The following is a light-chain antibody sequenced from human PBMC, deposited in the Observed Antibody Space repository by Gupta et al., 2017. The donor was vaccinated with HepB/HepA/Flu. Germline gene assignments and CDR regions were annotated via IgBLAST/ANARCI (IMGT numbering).Light chain of an antibody. CDR3: QQNYSVHT. CDR1: QTIGNY. J-gene: IGKJ4*01. Sequence: DIQMTQSPSSLSASVGDRLTISCRASQTIGNYLNWYQHKPGKAPKVLIYAASMLESGVTPRFSGSGDGTDFTLTSSRRQHEDCAIYYWQQNYSVHTFGGGTKVEIK. V-gene: IGKV1-39*01. CDR2: AAS.